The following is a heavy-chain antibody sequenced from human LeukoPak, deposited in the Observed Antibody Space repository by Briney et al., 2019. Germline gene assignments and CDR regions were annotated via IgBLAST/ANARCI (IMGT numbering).Heavy chain of an antibody. Sequence: ASVKVSCKASGGTFSSYAISWVRQAPGQGLEWMGGIIPIFGTANYAQKLQGRVTITADGSTSTAYMELSSLRSEDTAVYYCARGGSSKIAARRGVFDYWGQGTLVTVSS. CDR2: IIPIFGTA. J-gene: IGHJ4*02. D-gene: IGHD6-6*01. V-gene: IGHV1-69*13. CDR3: ARGGSSKIAARRGVFDY. CDR1: GGTFSSYA.